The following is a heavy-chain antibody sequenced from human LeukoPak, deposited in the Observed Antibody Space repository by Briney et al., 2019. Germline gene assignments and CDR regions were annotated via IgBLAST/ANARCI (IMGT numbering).Heavy chain of an antibody. V-gene: IGHV4-61*02. CDR1: GGSISSGSYY. CDR2: IYTSGST. D-gene: IGHD3-16*01. CDR3: AAGGGGPVDY. Sequence: SETLSLTCTVSGGSISSGSYYWSWIRQPAGKGLEWIGRIYTSGSTNYNPSLKSRVTISVDTSKNQFSLKLSSVTAADTAVYYCAAGGGGPVDYWGQGTLITVSS. J-gene: IGHJ4*02.